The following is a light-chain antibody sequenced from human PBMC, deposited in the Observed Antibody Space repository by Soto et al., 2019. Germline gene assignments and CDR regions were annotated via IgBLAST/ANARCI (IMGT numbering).Light chain of an antibody. V-gene: IGLV1-40*01. CDR1: SSNIGAGYD. Sequence: QSVLTQPPSVSGAPGQRVTISCTGSSSNIGAGYDVHWYQQLPGTAPKLLIYGNTNRPSGVPDRFSGSKSGTSASLAITGLQAEDEADYYRQSYDSSLGYVFGTGTQLTVL. CDR3: QSYDSSLGYV. CDR2: GNT. J-gene: IGLJ1*01.